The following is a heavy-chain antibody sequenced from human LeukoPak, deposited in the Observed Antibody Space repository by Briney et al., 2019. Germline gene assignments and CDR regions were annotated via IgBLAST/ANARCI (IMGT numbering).Heavy chain of an antibody. CDR3: ARPQGRDIVAFPFDY. CDR2: IYYSGST. D-gene: IGHD5-12*01. Sequence: KPSETLSLTCTVSGGSISSSSYYWGWIRQPPGKGLEWIGSIYYSGSTYYNPSLKSRVTISVDTSKNQFSLKLNSVTAADTAVYNCARPQGRDIVAFPFDYWGQGTLVTVSS. CDR1: GGSISSSSYY. V-gene: IGHV4-39*01. J-gene: IGHJ4*02.